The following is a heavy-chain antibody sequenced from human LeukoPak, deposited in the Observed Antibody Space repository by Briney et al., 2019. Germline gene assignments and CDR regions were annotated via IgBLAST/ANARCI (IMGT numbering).Heavy chain of an antibody. J-gene: IGHJ4*02. CDR2: IYYSGST. V-gene: IGHV4-61*08. CDR3: ARRGGSGRSFDY. CDR1: GASVSSGGYY. Sequence: PSETLSLTCTVSGASVSSGGYYWSWIRQPPGKGLEWIGYIYYSGSTNFNPSLKSRVTMSVDTSKNQFSMKVSSVTAADTAIYYCARRGGSGRSFDYWGQGTLVTVSS. D-gene: IGHD3-10*01.